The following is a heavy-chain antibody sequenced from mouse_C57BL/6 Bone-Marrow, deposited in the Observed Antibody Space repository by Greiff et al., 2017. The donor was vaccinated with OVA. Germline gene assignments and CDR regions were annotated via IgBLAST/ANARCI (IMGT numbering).Heavy chain of an antibody. CDR3: ARGDYGSSYDYFDY. V-gene: IGHV1-69*01. J-gene: IGHJ2*01. Sequence: VQLQQPGAELVMPGASVKLSCKASGYTFTSYWMHWVKQRPGQGLEWIGEIVPSDSYTNYNQKFKGKSTLTVDKSSSTAYMQLSSLTSEDSAVYYCARGDYGSSYDYFDYWGQGTTLTVSS. D-gene: IGHD1-1*01. CDR2: IVPSDSYT. CDR1: GYTFTSYW.